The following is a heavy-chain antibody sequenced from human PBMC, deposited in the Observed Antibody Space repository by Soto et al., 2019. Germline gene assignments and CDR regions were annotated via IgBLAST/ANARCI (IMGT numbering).Heavy chain of an antibody. CDR3: AGVVVVAATPINFDY. V-gene: IGHV1-24*01. D-gene: IGHD2-15*01. Sequence: ASVKVSCKVSEYTLTELSMHWVRQAPGKGLEWMGGFDPEDGETIYAQKVQGRVTMTEDTSTDTAYMELSSLRSEDTAVYYCAGVVVVAATPINFDYWGQGTLVTVS. J-gene: IGHJ4*02. CDR1: EYTLTELS. CDR2: FDPEDGET.